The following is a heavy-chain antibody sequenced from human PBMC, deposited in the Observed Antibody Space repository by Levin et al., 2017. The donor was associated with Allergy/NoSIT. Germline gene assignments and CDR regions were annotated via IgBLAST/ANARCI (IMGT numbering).Heavy chain of an antibody. V-gene: IGHV3-23*01. CDR3: AKGRYGPDY. CDR1: GFTFNNYA. Sequence: GGSLRLSCVISGFTFNNYAMSWVRQAPGKGLEWVSTITGSGDNTYSADSVRGRFTISRDNSKNTLYLRVNSLRAEDTAVYYCAKGRYGPDYWGQGTLVTVSS. D-gene: IGHD4-17*01. CDR2: ITGSGDNT. J-gene: IGHJ4*02.